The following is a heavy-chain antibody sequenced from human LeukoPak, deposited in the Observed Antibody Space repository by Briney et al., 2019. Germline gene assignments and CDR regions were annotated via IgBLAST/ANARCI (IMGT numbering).Heavy chain of an antibody. D-gene: IGHD3-10*01. CDR2: IYYDGSDK. CDR1: RFTFGQYG. V-gene: IGHV3-33*01. J-gene: IGHJ4*02. Sequence: GGSLRLSCAASRFTFGQYGMHWVRQAPGKGLEWVSVIYYDGSDKYYADSVRGRFTISRDNSKNTLYLEMNSLRVEDTAVYYCARDWFRTVDYWGQGTLVTVSS. CDR3: ARDWFRTVDY.